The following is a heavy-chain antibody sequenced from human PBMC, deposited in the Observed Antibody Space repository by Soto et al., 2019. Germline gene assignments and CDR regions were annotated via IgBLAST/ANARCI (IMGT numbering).Heavy chain of an antibody. CDR1: GLTFIYHW. V-gene: IGHV5-51*01. Sequence: PGESLKISCTGSGLTFIYHWIAWVRQMPGRGLEWMGIIYGGDSDTRYSPSFQGQVTISADKSINTAYLQWSSLKASDTAMYYCARRGYYYDSSGYPLPAYYYYYGMDVWGQGTTVTVSS. J-gene: IGHJ6*02. CDR2: IYGGDSDT. CDR3: ARRGYYYDSSGYPLPAYYYYYGMDV. D-gene: IGHD3-22*01.